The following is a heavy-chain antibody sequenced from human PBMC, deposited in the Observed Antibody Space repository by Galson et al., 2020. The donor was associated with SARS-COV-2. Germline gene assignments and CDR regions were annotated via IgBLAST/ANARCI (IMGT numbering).Heavy chain of an antibody. CDR3: ARSEYSYGPRGHYYFDY. Sequence: ETSETLSLTCTVSGGSISSGGYYWSWIRQHPGKGLEWIGYIYYSGSTYYNPSLKSRVTISVDTSKNQFSLKLSSVTAADTAVYYCARSEYSYGPRGHYYFDYWGQGTLVTVSS. J-gene: IGHJ4*02. D-gene: IGHD5-18*01. V-gene: IGHV4-31*03. CDR2: IYYSGST. CDR1: GGSISSGGYY.